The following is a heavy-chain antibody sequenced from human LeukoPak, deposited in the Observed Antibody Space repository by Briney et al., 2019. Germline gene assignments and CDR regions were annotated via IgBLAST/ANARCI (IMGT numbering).Heavy chain of an antibody. J-gene: IGHJ4*02. V-gene: IGHV4-34*01. Sequence: SETPSLTCAVYGGSFSGYYWSWIRQPPGKGLEWIGEINHSGSTNYNPSLKSRVTISVDTSKNQFSLKLSSVTAADTAVYYCARDPVLRPFDYWGQGTLVTVSS. D-gene: IGHD4-17*01. CDR1: GGSFSGYY. CDR2: INHSGST. CDR3: ARDPVLRPFDY.